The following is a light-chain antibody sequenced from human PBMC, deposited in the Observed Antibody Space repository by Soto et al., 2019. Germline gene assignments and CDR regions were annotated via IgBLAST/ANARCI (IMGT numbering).Light chain of an antibody. J-gene: IGKJ1*01. Sequence: DIVMTHSPDSLAVSLGERATINCKSRQTILYSSNNKNYLAWYQQKPGQPPKLLIYWASTRESGVPDRFSGSGSGTDFTLTISSLQAEDVAVYYCQQYYNTPWTFGQGTNVAIK. V-gene: IGKV4-1*01. CDR1: QTILYSSNNKNY. CDR2: WAS. CDR3: QQYYNTPWT.